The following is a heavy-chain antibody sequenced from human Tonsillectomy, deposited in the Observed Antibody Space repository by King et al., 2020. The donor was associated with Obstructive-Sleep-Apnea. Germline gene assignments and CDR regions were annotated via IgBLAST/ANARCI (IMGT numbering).Heavy chain of an antibody. CDR3: VKTKEKYSSSPHGDY. Sequence: VQLGESGGGLVQPGGSLRLSCSASGFTFSSYAMHWVRQAPGKGLEYVSSISSNGGRTYYADSVKDRFTISRDNYKNTLYLQISILRAEDTVVYYCVKTKEKYSSSPHGDYWSQGTLVTVSS. V-gene: IGHV3-64D*09. J-gene: IGHJ4*02. CDR1: GFTFSSYA. CDR2: ISSNGGRT. D-gene: IGHD6-6*01.